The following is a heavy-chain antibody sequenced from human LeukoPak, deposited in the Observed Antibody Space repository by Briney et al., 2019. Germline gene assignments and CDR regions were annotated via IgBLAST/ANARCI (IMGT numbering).Heavy chain of an antibody. CDR1: GMSISSGYY. Sequence: SETLSLTCTVSGMSISSGYYYGWIRQTPGKGLEWIGNIYHDGSTFYNPSLESRVTISVDMSKNQFSLRLTSLPVADTAVYYCARDKSMSYSVGWYGWFDPWGQGTPVTVSS. J-gene: IGHJ5*02. CDR2: IYHDGST. CDR3: ARDKSMSYSVGWYGWFDP. V-gene: IGHV4-38-2*02. D-gene: IGHD6-19*01.